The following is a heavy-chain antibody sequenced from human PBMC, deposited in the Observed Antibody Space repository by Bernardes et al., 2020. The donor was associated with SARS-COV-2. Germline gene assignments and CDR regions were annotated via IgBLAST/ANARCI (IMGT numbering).Heavy chain of an antibody. CDR2: IYSGGST. CDR3: AREVRGVSYYYGMDV. J-gene: IGHJ6*02. V-gene: IGHV3-53*01. CDR1: GFTVSSNY. Sequence: GGSLRLSCAASGFTVSSNYMSWVRQAPGKGLEWVSVIYSGGSTYYADSVKGRFTISRDNSKNTLYLQMNSLRAEDTAVYYCAREVRGVSYYYGMDVWGQGTTVTVSS. D-gene: IGHD3-10*01.